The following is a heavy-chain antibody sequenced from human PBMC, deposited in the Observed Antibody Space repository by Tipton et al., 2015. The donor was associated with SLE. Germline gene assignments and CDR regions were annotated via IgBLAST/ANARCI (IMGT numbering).Heavy chain of an antibody. J-gene: IGHJ4*02. CDR2: ISGGGGST. Sequence: QLVQSGGGLIQSGGSLRLSCATSGFTFSSYALSWVRRAPGKGLEWVSAISGGGGSTYYADFVKGRFSISIDKSKKTLSLQMNSLRVEDTAVYYCAGGTGAYFDHWGQGTLVTVSS. CDR3: AGGTGAYFDH. D-gene: IGHD3-16*01. V-gene: IGHV3-23*04. CDR1: GFTFSSYA.